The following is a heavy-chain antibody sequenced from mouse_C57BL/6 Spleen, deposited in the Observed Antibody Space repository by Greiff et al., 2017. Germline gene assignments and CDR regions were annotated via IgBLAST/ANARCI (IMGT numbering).Heavy chain of an antibody. J-gene: IGHJ3*01. CDR3: AREAVRFAY. V-gene: IGHV1-42*01. Sequence: VQLKQSGPELVKPGASVKISCKASGYSFTGYYMNWVKQSPEKSLEWIGEINPSTGGTTYNQKFKAKATLTVDKSSSTAYMQLKSLTSEDSAVYYCAREAVRFAYWGQGTLVTVSA. CDR2: INPSTGGT. CDR1: GYSFTGYY.